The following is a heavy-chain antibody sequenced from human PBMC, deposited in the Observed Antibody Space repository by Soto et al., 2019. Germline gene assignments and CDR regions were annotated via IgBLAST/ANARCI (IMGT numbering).Heavy chain of an antibody. V-gene: IGHV3-15*07. CDR3: TPDFGTGNYFDSSGYYYPFHY. Sequence: PGGSLRLSCAASGFTFNYAWMNWVRQAPGKGLEWVGRIKSKTDGETTDYAAPVKGRFTISRDDSKNTQYLQMSSLTAEDTAVYYCTPDFGTGNYFDSSGYYYPFHYSGQGALVTVSS. CDR1: GFTFNYAW. CDR2: IKSKTDGETT. J-gene: IGHJ4*02. D-gene: IGHD3-22*01.